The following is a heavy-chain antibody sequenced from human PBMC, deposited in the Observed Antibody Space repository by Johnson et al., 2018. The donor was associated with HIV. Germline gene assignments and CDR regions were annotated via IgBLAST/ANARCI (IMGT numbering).Heavy chain of an antibody. Sequence: VQLVESGGRLVQPGRSLRFSGVTSGFSFDDYAMHWVRKAPGKGLEWVASQSWNSGNIHYADSPKGRFTISRDHAKNSLYMQMISLRAEDTTSYYCARFGRGGSLAFDIGGQGTMVTVSS. CDR2: QSWNSGNI. J-gene: IGHJ3*02. V-gene: IGHV3-9*01. D-gene: IGHD5-24*01. CDR3: ARFGRGGSLAFDI. CDR1: GFSFDDYA.